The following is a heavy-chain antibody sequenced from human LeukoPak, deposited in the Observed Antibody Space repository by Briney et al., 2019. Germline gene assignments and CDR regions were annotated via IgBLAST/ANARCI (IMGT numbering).Heavy chain of an antibody. Sequence: GGSLRLSCAASGFTFSSYAMSWVRQAPGKGLEWVSAISGSGGSTYYADSVKGRFTISRDNSKNTLYLQMNSLRAEDTAVYYCARGYSSGWFRYYFDYWGQGILVTVSS. J-gene: IGHJ4*02. CDR2: ISGSGGST. CDR1: GFTFSSYA. D-gene: IGHD6-19*01. V-gene: IGHV3-23*01. CDR3: ARGYSSGWFRYYFDY.